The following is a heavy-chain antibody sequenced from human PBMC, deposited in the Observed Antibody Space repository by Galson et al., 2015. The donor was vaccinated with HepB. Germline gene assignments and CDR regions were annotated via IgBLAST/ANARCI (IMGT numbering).Heavy chain of an antibody. V-gene: IGHV4-59*01. Sequence: TLSLTCTVSGGSISSYYWSWIRQPPGKGLEWIGYIYYSGSTNYNPSLKSRVTISVDTSKNQFSLKLSSVTAADTAVYYCASGSDFWSGYPWAFDIWGQGTMVTVSS. CDR2: IYYSGST. CDR3: ASGSDFWSGYPWAFDI. CDR1: GGSISSYY. D-gene: IGHD3-3*01. J-gene: IGHJ3*02.